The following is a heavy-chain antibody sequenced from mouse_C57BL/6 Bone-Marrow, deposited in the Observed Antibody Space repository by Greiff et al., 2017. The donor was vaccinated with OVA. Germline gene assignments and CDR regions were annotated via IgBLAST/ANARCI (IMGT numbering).Heavy chain of an antibody. CDR1: GYTFTSYW. Sequence: VQLQQPGAELVRPGTSVKLSCKASGYTFTSYWMHWVKQRPGQGLEWIGVIDPSDSYTNYNLKFKGKATLTVDTSSSTAYMQLSSLTSEDSAVYYCAREEEGGRGFYDGYYADYWGQGTTLTVSS. CDR2: IDPSDSYT. D-gene: IGHD2-3*01. CDR3: AREEEGGRGFYDGYYADY. V-gene: IGHV1-59*01. J-gene: IGHJ2*01.